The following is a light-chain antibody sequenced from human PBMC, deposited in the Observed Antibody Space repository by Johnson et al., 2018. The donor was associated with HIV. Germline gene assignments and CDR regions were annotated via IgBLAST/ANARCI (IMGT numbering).Light chain of an antibody. J-gene: IGLJ1*01. Sequence: QSVLTQPPSVSAAPGQKVNISCSGSSSNIGNNYVSWYQQLPGTAPKLLIYENNKRPSGIPDRFSGSKSGTSATLGITGLQAGDEADYYCGTWHSALSGGGVFGTGTMVTVL. CDR2: ENN. CDR3: GTWHSALSGGGV. CDR1: SSNIGNNY. V-gene: IGLV1-51*02.